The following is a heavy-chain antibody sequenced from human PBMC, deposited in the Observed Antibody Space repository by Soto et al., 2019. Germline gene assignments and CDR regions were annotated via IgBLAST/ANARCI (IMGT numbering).Heavy chain of an antibody. CDR3: ARDRKWIQLDYYYGMDV. V-gene: IGHV4-59*12. CDR2: IYYSGST. CDR1: GGSISSYY. Sequence: SETLSLTCTVSGGSISSYYWSWIRQPPVKGLEWIGYIYYSGSTNYNPSLKSRVTISVDTSKNQFSLKLSSVTAADTAVYYCARDRKWIQLDYYYGMDVWGQGTTVTVSS. D-gene: IGHD1-1*01. J-gene: IGHJ6*02.